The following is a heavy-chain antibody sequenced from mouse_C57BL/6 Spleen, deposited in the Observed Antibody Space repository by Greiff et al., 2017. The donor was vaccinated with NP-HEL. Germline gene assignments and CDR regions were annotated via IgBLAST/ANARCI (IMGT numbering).Heavy chain of an antibody. V-gene: IGHV1-52*01. Sequence: QVQLQQSGAELVRPGSSVKLSCKASGYTFTSYWMHWVKQRPIQGLEWIGNIDPSDSETHSNQKFKDKATLTVDKSSSTAYMQLSSLTSEDSAVYYCARSCNYVDFDYWGQGTTLTVSS. CDR3: ARSCNYVDFDY. CDR1: GYTFTSYW. CDR2: IDPSDSET. D-gene: IGHD2-1*01. J-gene: IGHJ2*01.